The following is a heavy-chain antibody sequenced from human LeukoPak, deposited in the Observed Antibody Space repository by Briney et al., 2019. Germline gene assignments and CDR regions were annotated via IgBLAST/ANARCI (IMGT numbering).Heavy chain of an antibody. Sequence: SETLSLTCTVSGYSITSGYYWGWIRQPPGKGLEWIGSVHHSGSTHYKPSLNSRVTISVDTSKNQFSLKLNSVTAADSAVYYCARDPSTGYYGSLYYLDYWGQGTLVTVSS. D-gene: IGHD3-22*01. J-gene: IGHJ4*02. CDR1: GYSITSGYY. V-gene: IGHV4-38-2*02. CDR2: VHHSGST. CDR3: ARDPSTGYYGSLYYLDY.